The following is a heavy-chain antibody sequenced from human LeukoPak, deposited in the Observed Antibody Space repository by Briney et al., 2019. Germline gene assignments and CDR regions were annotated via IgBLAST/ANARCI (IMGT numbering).Heavy chain of an antibody. J-gene: IGHJ6*02. D-gene: IGHD1-1*01. CDR3: TRHQGVQLGRGHYYFYYGMDV. V-gene: IGHV3-73*01. CDR1: GFIFSGSG. CDR2: IGSKANNYAT. Sequence: GGSLRLSCAASGFIFSGSGMHWVRQASGKGLEWIGRIGSKANNYATEYTASVKGRFTISRDDSNNTTYLQMNSLKTEDTAVYYCTRHQGVQLGRGHYYFYYGMDVWGQGTTVTVSS.